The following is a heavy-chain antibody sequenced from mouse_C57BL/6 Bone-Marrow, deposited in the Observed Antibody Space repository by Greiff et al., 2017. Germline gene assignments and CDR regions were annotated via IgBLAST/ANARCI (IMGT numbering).Heavy chain of an antibody. CDR1: GFTFSSYG. CDR3: ARPLGAWFAY. J-gene: IGHJ3*01. CDR2: ISSGGSYT. Sequence: DVQLVESGGDLVQPGGSLKLSCAASGFTFSSYGMSWVRQTPDKRLEWVATISSGGSYTSYPDSVKGRFTISRDNAKNTLYLQMSSLKSEDTAVYYCARPLGAWFAYWGQGTLVTVSA. V-gene: IGHV5-6*01.